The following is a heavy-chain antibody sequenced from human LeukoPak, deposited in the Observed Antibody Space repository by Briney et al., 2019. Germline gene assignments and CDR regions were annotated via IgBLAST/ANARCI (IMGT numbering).Heavy chain of an antibody. CDR3: ARAGGYSGYECFDY. V-gene: IGHV3-48*04. D-gene: IGHD5-12*01. CDR2: ISSTYAI. J-gene: IGHJ4*02. Sequence: PGGSLRLSCAASGFSFSTYAMNWVRQAPGKGLEWIAYISSTYAIFYGDSVKGRFTVSRDNAKNSLYLQMNGLRAEDTALYYCARAGGYSGYECFDYWGQGTLVTVSS. CDR1: GFSFSTYA.